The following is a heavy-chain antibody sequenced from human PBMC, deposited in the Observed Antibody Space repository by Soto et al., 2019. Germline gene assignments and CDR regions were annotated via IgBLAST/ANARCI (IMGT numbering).Heavy chain of an antibody. CDR1: GFAFSSYN. CDR3: ARDSRNNYYYMDV. J-gene: IGHJ6*03. V-gene: IGHV3-48*01. Sequence: EVQLVESGGGLVQPGGSLRLSCAASGFAFSSYNMNWVRQAPGKGLEWISDISLSSSTIFYADSVKGRFTISRDNAKNSLYLQMNSLRAEDTAVYYCARDSRNNYYYMDVWGKGTTVTVSS. D-gene: IGHD1-1*01. CDR2: ISLSSSTI.